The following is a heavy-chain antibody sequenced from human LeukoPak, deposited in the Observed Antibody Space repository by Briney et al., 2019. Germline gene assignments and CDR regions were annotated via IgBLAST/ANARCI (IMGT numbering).Heavy chain of an antibody. CDR1: GFTVSSNY. CDR2: IYSGGST. Sequence: GGSLRLSCAASGFTVSSNYMSWVRQAAGKGLEWVSVIYSGGSTYYADSVKGRFTISRDSSKNTVYLQMNNLRVEDTAVYYCARSAWLDPWGQGTLVTVSS. V-gene: IGHV3-66*01. CDR3: ARSAWLDP. J-gene: IGHJ5*02.